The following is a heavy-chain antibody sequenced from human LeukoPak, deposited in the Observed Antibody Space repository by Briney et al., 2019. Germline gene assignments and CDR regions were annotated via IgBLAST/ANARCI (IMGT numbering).Heavy chain of an antibody. V-gene: IGHV3-23*01. D-gene: IGHD4-17*01. CDR3: ARDRDYPRDQFDY. CDR1: GFTFGIYA. CDR2: LSGSGDTT. Sequence: GGSLRLSCAASGFTFGIYAMSWVRQAPGKGLKWVSALSGSGDTTYYADSVKGRFTISRDNSKNTLYLQMNSLRAEDTARYYCARDRDYPRDQFDYWGQGTVVSVSS. J-gene: IGHJ4*02.